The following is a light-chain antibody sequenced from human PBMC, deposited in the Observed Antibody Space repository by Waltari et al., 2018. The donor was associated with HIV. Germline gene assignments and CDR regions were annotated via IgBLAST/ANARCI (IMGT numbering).Light chain of an antibody. CDR2: DVS. CDR3: SSYTSSPVV. J-gene: IGLJ2*01. V-gene: IGLV2-14*03. CDR1: SSDVGGYNY. Sequence: QSALTPPAPVSGSPGQSITIPCTGTSSDVGGYNYVSWYQQHPGKAPKLMIYDVSNRPAGVSKRFSGSKSGNTASLTISGLQAEDEADYYCSSYTSSPVVFGGGTKLTVL.